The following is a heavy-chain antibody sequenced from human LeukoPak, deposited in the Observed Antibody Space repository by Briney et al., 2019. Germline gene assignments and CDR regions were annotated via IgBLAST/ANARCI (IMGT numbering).Heavy chain of an antibody. CDR3: AHRQDYNRFDP. D-gene: IGHD2-15*01. J-gene: IGHJ5*02. Sequence: SGPTLVNPTQTLTLTCTFSGFSLKTSGVGVGWICQPPGKALEWLALIYWDNDKRYSPSLKSRLTITKDTSKNQVVLTMTNMDTVDTATYYCAHRQDYNRFDPWGQGTLVTVSS. V-gene: IGHV2-5*02. CDR2: IYWDNDK. CDR1: GFSLKTSGVG.